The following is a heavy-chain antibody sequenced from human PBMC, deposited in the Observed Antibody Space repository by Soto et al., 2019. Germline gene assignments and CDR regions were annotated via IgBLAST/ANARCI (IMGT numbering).Heavy chain of an antibody. J-gene: IGHJ4*02. CDR3: ARVPYGYGLLFYRDY. CDR2: INPNGGDT. V-gene: IGHV1-46*01. D-gene: IGHD5-18*01. CDR1: GYTFIYYH. Sequence: GASVKVSCKASGYTFIYYHVHWVRQAPGQGLEWMGIINPNGGDTRYAQKFQGRVTMTRDTSTSTVYMEVSSLRSEDTALYYRARVPYGYGLLFYRDYGGQGTLVTVSS.